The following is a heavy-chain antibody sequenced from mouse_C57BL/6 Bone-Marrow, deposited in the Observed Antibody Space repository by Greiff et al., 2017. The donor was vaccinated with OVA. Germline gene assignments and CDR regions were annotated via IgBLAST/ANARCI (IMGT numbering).Heavy chain of an antibody. CDR1: GYSITSGYY. J-gene: IGHJ3*01. CDR3: ARDRDDYDWFAY. V-gene: IGHV3-6*01. D-gene: IGHD2-4*01. CDR2: ISYDGSN. Sequence: EVQLQESGPGLVKPSQSLSLTCSVTGYSITSGYYWNWIRQFPGNKLEWMGYISYDGSNNYNPSLKNRISITRDTSKNQFFLKLNSVTTEDTATYYCARDRDDYDWFAYWGQGTLVTVSA.